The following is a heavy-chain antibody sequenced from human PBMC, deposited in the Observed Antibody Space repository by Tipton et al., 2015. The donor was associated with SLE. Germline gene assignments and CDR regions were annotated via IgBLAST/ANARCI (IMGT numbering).Heavy chain of an antibody. CDR3: ARGVSGTVAGH. CDR1: GGSFSGNY. V-gene: IGHV4-34*01. J-gene: IGHJ1*01. D-gene: IGHD5-12*01. Sequence: TLSLTCAFSGGSFSGNYWSWIRQPPGKGLEWIGEINHSGSTNYNPSLKSRVTISGDPSKNHFSLKLNSVTAADTAVYYCARGVSGTVAGHWGQGTQVTVSS. CDR2: INHSGST.